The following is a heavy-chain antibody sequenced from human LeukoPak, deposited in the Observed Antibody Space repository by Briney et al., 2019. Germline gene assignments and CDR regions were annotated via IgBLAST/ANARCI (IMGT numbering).Heavy chain of an antibody. Sequence: SVKVSCKASGGTFSSYAISWVRQAPGQGLEWMGRIIPILGIANYAQKFQDRVTITTDESTSTAYMELSSLRSEDTAVYYCARQAFRTGMISADYWGQGTLVTVSS. V-gene: IGHV1-69*04. CDR3: ARQAFRTGMISADY. CDR2: IIPILGIA. J-gene: IGHJ4*02. D-gene: IGHD1-1*01. CDR1: GGTFSSYA.